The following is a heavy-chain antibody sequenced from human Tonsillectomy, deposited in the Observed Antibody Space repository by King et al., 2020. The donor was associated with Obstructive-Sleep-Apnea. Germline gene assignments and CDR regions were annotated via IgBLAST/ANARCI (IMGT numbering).Heavy chain of an antibody. D-gene: IGHD3-10*01. CDR1: GFTFRSYG. Sequence: VQLVESGGGVVQPGRSLRLSCAASGFTFRSYGMHWVRQAPGKGMDWVALLSYDGSDKYYADSVKGRFTISRDNSKNKLYLQMSSLTAEDTAVYYCANDLSSGNLPDAFDIWGQGTMVTVSS. V-gene: IGHV3-30*18. J-gene: IGHJ3*02. CDR3: ANDLSSGNLPDAFDI. CDR2: LSYDGSDK.